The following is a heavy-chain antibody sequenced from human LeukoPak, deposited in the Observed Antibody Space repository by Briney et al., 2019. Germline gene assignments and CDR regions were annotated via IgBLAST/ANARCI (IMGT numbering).Heavy chain of an antibody. CDR3: ARDTSSGWSP. Sequence: GGSLRLSCAASGFTFSSYELNWVRQAPGKGLEWVSYISDTGSTIYYADSVEGRFTISRDNAKNSLYLQMNSLRAEDTAVYYCARDTSSGWSPWGQGTLVTVSS. V-gene: IGHV3-48*03. D-gene: IGHD6-19*01. CDR2: ISDTGSTI. CDR1: GFTFSSYE. J-gene: IGHJ5*02.